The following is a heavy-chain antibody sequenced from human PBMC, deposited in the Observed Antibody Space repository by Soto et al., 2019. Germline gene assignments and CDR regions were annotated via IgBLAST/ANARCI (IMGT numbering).Heavy chain of an antibody. Sequence: ASVEVSFRVSGYTLTELSMHWVRQAPGKGLEWMGGFDPEDGETIYAQKFQGRVTMTEDTSTDTAYMELSSLRSEDTAVYYCATSSIEDSSIEISAFDIWGQGTMVTVSS. CDR3: ATSSIEDSSIEISAFDI. CDR1: GYTLTELS. V-gene: IGHV1-24*01. D-gene: IGHD6-6*01. CDR2: FDPEDGET. J-gene: IGHJ3*02.